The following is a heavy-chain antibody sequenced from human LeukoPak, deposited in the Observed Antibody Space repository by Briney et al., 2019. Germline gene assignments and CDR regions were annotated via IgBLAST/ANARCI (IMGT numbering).Heavy chain of an antibody. V-gene: IGHV3-21*01. D-gene: IGHD2-21*01. CDR1: GFTFSSYS. CDR2: ISSSSSYI. Sequence: GGSLRLSCAASGFTFSSYSMYWVRQAPGKGLEWVSSISSSSSYIYYADSVKGRFTISRDNAKNSLYLQMNSLRAEDTAVYYCARGRVCAIARQPRAWGQGTLVTVSS. CDR3: ARGRVCAIARQPRA. J-gene: IGHJ4*02.